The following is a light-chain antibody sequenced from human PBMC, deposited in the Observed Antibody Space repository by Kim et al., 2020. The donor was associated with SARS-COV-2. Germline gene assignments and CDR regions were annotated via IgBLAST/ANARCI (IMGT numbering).Light chain of an antibody. V-gene: IGLV2-14*03. CDR2: DVS. J-gene: IGLJ2*01. CDR1: SSDVGGYNY. Sequence: QSALTQPASVSGSPGQSITISCTGTSSDVGGYNYVYWFQHHPGKAPKVMISDVSNRPSGGSNRFSGSKSGNTASLTISGLQAEDEADYYCSSYSSNDSVLFGGGTKLTVL. CDR3: SSYSSNDSVL.